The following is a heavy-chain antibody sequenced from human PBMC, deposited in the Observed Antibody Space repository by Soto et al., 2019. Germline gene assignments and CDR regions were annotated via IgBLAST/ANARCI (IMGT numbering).Heavy chain of an antibody. J-gene: IGHJ4*02. CDR1: GLTVTSYG. Sequence: SLRIACAASGLTVTSYGMPGARPAPGKGLEWVAVISYDGSNKYYADSVKGRTTISRDNSKNTLYLQMNSLRAEDTAVYYCARAIIGYCSGGSCSSGGTYFDYWGQGTLVTVS. V-gene: IGHV3-33*08. CDR2: ISYDGSNK. D-gene: IGHD2-15*01. CDR3: ARAIIGYCSGGSCSSGGTYFDY.